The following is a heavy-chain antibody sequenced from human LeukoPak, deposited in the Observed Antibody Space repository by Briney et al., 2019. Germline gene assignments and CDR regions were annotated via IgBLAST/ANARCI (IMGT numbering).Heavy chain of an antibody. CDR2: IIPIFGTA. V-gene: IGHV1-69*06. J-gene: IGHJ4*02. CDR3: ARLALRYSSGWYYFDY. D-gene: IGHD6-19*01. Sequence: SVKVSCKASGGTFSSYGISWVRQAPGQGLEWMGGIIPIFGTANYAQKFQGRVTITADKSTSTAYMELSSLRSEDTAVYYCARLALRYSSGWYYFDYWGQGTLVTVSS. CDR1: GGTFSSYG.